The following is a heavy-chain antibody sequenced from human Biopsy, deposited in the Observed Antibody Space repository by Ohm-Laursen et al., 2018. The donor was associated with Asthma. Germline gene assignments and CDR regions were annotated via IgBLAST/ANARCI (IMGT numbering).Heavy chain of an antibody. CDR2: ISAYNGNT. CDR3: ARWTTPINGFDP. CDR1: GYTFTNYA. V-gene: IGHV1-18*04. D-gene: IGHD4-11*01. J-gene: IGHJ5*02. Sequence: ASVKVSCNASGYTFTNYAICWVRQAPGQGLEWMGWISAYNGNTNYAQKFQGRLTLTTDTSTSTAHMELRSLRSDDTAVYYCARWTTPINGFDPWGQGTLVTVSS.